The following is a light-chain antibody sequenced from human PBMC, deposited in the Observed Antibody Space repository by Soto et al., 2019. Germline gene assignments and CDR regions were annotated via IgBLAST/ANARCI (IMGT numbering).Light chain of an antibody. CDR3: YSADVSGNYKV. CDR2: EDT. V-gene: IGLV3-10*01. CDR1: ALPKKY. Sequence: SYELTQSPSVSVSPGQTARITCSGDALPKKYAYWYQQKSGQAPVLVIYEDTKRPSEIPERFSGSSSGTMATLTISGAQVEDEADYYCYSADVSGNYKVFGGGTKLTVL. J-gene: IGLJ2*01.